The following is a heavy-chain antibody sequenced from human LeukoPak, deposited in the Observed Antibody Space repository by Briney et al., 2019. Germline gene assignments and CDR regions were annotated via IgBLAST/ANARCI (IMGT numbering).Heavy chain of an antibody. CDR3: ARDRYFDSSGSDAFDI. CDR1: GFTFSSYS. V-gene: IGHV3-48*01. CDR2: ISSSSSTI. J-gene: IGHJ3*02. D-gene: IGHD3-22*01. Sequence: GGSLRLSCAASGFTFSSYSMNWVRQAPGKGLEWVSYISSSSSTIYYADSVKGRFTISRDNAKNSLYLQMNSLRAEDTAVYYCARDRYFDSSGSDAFDIWGQGTMVTVSS.